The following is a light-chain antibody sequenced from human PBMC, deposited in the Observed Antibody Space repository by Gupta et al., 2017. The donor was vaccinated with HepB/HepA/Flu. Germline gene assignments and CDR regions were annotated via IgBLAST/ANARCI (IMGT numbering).Light chain of an antibody. J-gene: IGKJ5*01. CDR1: QSVSSY. V-gene: IGKV3-11*01. Sequence: EIVLTQSPVTLSLSPRERATLSCRASQSVSSYLAWYQQKPGQAPRLLIYDASNRATGIPARFSGSGSGTDFTLTISSLEPEDFAVYYCQQRSNWPSITFGQGTRLEIK. CDR3: QQRSNWPSIT. CDR2: DAS.